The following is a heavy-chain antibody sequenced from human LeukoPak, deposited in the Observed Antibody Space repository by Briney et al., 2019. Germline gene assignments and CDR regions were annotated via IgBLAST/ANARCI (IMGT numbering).Heavy chain of an antibody. Sequence: GGSLRLSCAASGFTFDDYAMHWVREAPGKGLEWVSGISWNSGSIGYADSVKGRFTISRDNAKNSLYLQMNSLRAEDTALYYCAKDISYSIGWSTDWGQGTLVTVSS. V-gene: IGHV3-9*01. CDR1: GFTFDDYA. CDR3: AKDISYSIGWSTD. J-gene: IGHJ4*02. D-gene: IGHD6-25*01. CDR2: ISWNSGSI.